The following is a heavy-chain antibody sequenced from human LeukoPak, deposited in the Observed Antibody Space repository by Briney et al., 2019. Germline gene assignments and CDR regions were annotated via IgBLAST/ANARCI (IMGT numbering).Heavy chain of an antibody. Sequence: GGSLRLSCAASGFTFSSYSMNWVRQAPGKGLEWVANIKQDGSVKYYVDSLKGRFTISRDNARNSVYLQMNSLRAEDTAVYFCARIGYSSSSFDYWGRGTLVTVSS. CDR3: ARIGYSSSSFDY. CDR2: IKQDGSVK. V-gene: IGHV3-7*01. J-gene: IGHJ4*02. D-gene: IGHD6-6*01. CDR1: GFTFSSYS.